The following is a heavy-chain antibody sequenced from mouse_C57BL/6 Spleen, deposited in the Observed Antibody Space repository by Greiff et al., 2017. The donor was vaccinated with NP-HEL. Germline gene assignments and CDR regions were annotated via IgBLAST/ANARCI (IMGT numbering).Heavy chain of an antibody. D-gene: IGHD2-5*01. J-gene: IGHJ1*03. Sequence: QVQLQQSGAELARPGASVKLSCKASGYTFTSYGISWVKQRTGQGLEWIGEIYPRSGNTYYNEKFKGKATLTADKSSSTAYMELRSLTSEDSAVYFCARSGNSNSYWYFDVWGTGTTVTVSS. V-gene: IGHV1-81*01. CDR2: IYPRSGNT. CDR3: ARSGNSNSYWYFDV. CDR1: GYTFTSYG.